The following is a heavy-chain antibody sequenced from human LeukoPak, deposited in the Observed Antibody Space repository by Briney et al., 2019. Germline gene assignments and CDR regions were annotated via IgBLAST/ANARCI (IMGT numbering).Heavy chain of an antibody. V-gene: IGHV3-9*01. J-gene: IGHJ6*02. Sequence: PGGSLRLSCAASGFTFDDYAMHWVRQAPGKGLEWVSGITWNRDNIGYGDSVKGRFTISRDNVKNVLYLRMTSLRPEDTALYYCAKDLSSAITSALALDVWGQGTTVTVSS. CDR2: ITWNRDNI. CDR1: GFTFDDYA. CDR3: AKDLSSAITSALALDV. D-gene: IGHD3-22*01.